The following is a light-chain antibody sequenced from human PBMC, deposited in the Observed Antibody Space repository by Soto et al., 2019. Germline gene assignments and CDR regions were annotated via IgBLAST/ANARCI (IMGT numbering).Light chain of an antibody. CDR3: QQYNWLFS. CDR2: DAS. CDR1: QNIATA. V-gene: IGKV1-33*01. Sequence: DIQMPQSPASLSGSVGYRVTTTCQASQNIATALRWYQQKPGKAPQLLIHDASNLEGGVQSRFSGGGSGTDFTFTSSSVQAEDIATYCCQQYNWLFSFGQGTRLEIK. J-gene: IGKJ5*01.